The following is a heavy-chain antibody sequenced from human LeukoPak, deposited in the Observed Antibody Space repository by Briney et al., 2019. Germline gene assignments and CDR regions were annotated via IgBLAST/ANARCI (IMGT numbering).Heavy chain of an antibody. V-gene: IGHV1-2*02. J-gene: IGHJ4*02. CDR2: INPNSGGT. CDR3: ALVVPAAINFDY. Sequence: ASVKVSCKASGYTFTGYYMHWVRQAPGQGLEWMGWINPNSGGTNYAQKFQGRVTMTRDTSTSTVYMELSSLRSEDTAVYYCALVVPAAINFDYWGQGTLVTVSS. CDR1: GYTFTGYY. D-gene: IGHD2-2*01.